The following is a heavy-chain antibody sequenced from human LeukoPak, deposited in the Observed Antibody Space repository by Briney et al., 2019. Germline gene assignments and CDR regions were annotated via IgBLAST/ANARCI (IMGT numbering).Heavy chain of an antibody. D-gene: IGHD3-3*01. V-gene: IGHV1-24*01. Sequence: GASVKVSCKVSGDILTELSIQWVRQAPGKGLECMGGFDPEQNTMIYAQRLQGRVTMTEDTSTDTAYMELSSLTSEDTGIYYCATRSGDFWSGYVNWGQGTLVTASS. CDR2: FDPEQNTM. J-gene: IGHJ4*02. CDR3: ATRSGDFWSGYVN. CDR1: GDILTELS.